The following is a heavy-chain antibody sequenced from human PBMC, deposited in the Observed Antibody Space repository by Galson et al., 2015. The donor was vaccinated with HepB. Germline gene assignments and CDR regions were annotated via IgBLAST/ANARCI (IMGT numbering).Heavy chain of an antibody. CDR2: ISGSGGST. CDR1: GFTFSSYA. D-gene: IGHD3-22*01. CDR3: AKDSRLTMIVVVITYFDY. Sequence: SLRLSCAASGFTFSSYAMSWVRQAPGKGLEWVSAISGSGGSTYYADSVKGRFTISRDNSKNTLYLQMNSLRAEDTAVYYCAKDSRLTMIVVVITYFDYWGQGTLVTVSS. J-gene: IGHJ4*02. V-gene: IGHV3-23*01.